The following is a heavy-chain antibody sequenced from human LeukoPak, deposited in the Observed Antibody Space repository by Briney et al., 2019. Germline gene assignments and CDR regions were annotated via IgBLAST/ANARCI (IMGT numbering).Heavy chain of an antibody. J-gene: IGHJ4*02. V-gene: IGHV4-30-2*01. CDR2: IFHSVST. CDR1: GGSISGGGYC. D-gene: IGHD3-10*01. Sequence: SETLSLTCAVPGGSISGGGYCWSWIRQPPGKGREWIGYIFHSVSTYYNPSLKSRFTISVDRDKNQFSLKLSSVTAADTAVYYCARGITMVRGVPYYFDYWGQGTLVTVSS. CDR3: ARGITMVRGVPYYFDY.